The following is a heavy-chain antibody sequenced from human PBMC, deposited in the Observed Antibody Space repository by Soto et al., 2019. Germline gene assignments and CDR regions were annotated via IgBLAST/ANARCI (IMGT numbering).Heavy chain of an antibody. CDR2: ISGSGGST. CDR3: AKAGGYDSYYYYGVDV. J-gene: IGHJ6*02. V-gene: IGHV3-23*01. D-gene: IGHD5-12*01. CDR1: GFTFSSYA. Sequence: GSLRLSCAASGFTFSSYAMSWVRQVPGKGLEWVSVISGSGGSTNYADSVKGRFTISRDNSKNTLYLQMNSLRAEDTAVYYCAKAGGYDSYYYYGVDVWGQGTTVTVSS.